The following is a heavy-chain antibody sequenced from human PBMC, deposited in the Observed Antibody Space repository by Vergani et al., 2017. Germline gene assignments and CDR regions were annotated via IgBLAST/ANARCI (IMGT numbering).Heavy chain of an antibody. D-gene: IGHD6-13*01. CDR2: ISWNSGSI. V-gene: IGHV3-9*01. J-gene: IGHJ4*02. CDR3: AKDETAAAGSFDY. CDR1: GFTLSNYE. Sequence: AASGFTLSNYEMNWVRQAPGEGLEWVSGISWNSGSIGYADSVKGRFTISRDNAKNSLYLQMNSLRAEDTALYYCAKDETAAAGSFDYWGQGTLVTVSS.